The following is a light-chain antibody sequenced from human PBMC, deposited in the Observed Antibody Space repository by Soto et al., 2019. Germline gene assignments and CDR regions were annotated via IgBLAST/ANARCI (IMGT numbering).Light chain of an antibody. J-gene: IGLJ1*01. Sequence: QSALTQPPSASGSPGQSVTISCTGTSSDIGYYNYVSWYQQHPGKAPKLMIYEVTKRPSGVPDRFSGSKSGNTASLTVSGLHAEDKADYSCSSFAGVSPVFGTGTKLTVL. CDR1: SSDIGYYNY. CDR3: SSFAGVSPV. V-gene: IGLV2-8*01. CDR2: EVT.